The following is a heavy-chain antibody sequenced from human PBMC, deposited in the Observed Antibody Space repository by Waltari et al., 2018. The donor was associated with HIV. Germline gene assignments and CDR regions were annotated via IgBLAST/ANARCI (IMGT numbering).Heavy chain of an antibody. J-gene: IGHJ6*02. Sequence: QVQLVQSGAEVKKPGASVKVSCKVSGYTLIELSMHWVRQAPGKGLEWMGNFDPEDDETIYAQKFQGRITMTEDTSSDTAYMELSSLTSGDTAVYYCATDFSGMVRAYSYYSLDVWGQGTTVTVSS. V-gene: IGHV1-24*01. CDR3: ATDFSGMVRAYSYYSLDV. D-gene: IGHD3-10*01. CDR2: FDPEDDET. CDR1: GYTLIELS.